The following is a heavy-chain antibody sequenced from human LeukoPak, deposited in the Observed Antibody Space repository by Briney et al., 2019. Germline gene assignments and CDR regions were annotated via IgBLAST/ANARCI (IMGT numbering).Heavy chain of an antibody. CDR2: IIPIFGTA. J-gene: IGHJ6*03. D-gene: IGHD1-26*01. CDR1: GGTFSSYA. Sequence: SVKVSCKASGGTFSSYAISWVRQAPGQGLEWMGGIIPIFGTANYAQKFQGRVTITADESTSTAYMELSSLRSEDTAVYYCARDRGSYDSSGYYMGVWGKGTTVTVSS. CDR3: ARDRGSYDSSGYYMGV. V-gene: IGHV1-69*13.